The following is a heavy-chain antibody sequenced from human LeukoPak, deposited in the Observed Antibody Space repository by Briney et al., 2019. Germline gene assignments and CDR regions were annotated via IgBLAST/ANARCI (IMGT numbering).Heavy chain of an antibody. CDR1: GYTFTGYY. CDR2: MNPNSGNT. J-gene: IGHJ4*02. V-gene: IGHV1-8*02. Sequence: ASVKVSCKASGYTFTGYYMHWVRQAPGQGLEWMGWMNPNSGNTGYAQKFQGRVTMTRNTSISTAYMELSSLRSEDTAVYYCARAASMTTVTLVDYWGQGTLVTVSS. D-gene: IGHD4-17*01. CDR3: ARAASMTTVTLVDY.